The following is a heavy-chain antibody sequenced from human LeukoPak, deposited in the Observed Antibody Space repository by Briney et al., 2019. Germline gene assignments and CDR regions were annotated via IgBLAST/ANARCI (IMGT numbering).Heavy chain of an antibody. V-gene: IGHV4-34*01. CDR1: GGSFSGYY. CDR2: INNNGST. D-gene: IGHD3-16*01. Sequence: SEALSLTCAVYGGSFSGYYWSWIRQPPGKGLEWIGEINNNGSTNYNPSLKCRVTISVDSSRNQFSLKLSSVTAADTAVYYCASFPDVWGSLGAFDIWGQGTMVTVYS. J-gene: IGHJ3*02. CDR3: ASFPDVWGSLGAFDI.